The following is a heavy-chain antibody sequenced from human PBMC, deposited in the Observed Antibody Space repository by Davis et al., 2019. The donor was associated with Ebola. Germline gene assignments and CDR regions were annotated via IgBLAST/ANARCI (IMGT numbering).Heavy chain of an antibody. CDR1: GGTFSSYA. D-gene: IGHD3-22*01. CDR2: IIPIFGTA. J-gene: IGHJ4*02. CDR3: ASTRPSYYDSSGYHGYYFDY. Sequence: SVKVSCKASGGTFSSYAISWVRQAPGRGLEWMGGIIPIFGTANYAQKFQGRVTITADKSTSTAYMELSSLRSEDTAVYYCASTRPSYYDSSGYHGYYFDYWGQGTLVTVSS. V-gene: IGHV1-69*06.